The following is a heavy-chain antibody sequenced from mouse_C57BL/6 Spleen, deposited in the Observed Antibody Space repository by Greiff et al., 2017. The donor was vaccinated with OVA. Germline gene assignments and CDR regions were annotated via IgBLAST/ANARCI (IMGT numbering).Heavy chain of an antibody. CDR2: INPSTGGT. CDR1: GYSFTGYY. D-gene: IGHD1-1*01. V-gene: IGHV1-42*01. J-gene: IGHJ4*01. CDR3: ARVPITTVVATGRSRDY. Sequence: EVKLQESGPELVKPGASVKISCKASGYSFTGYYMDWVKQSPEKSLEWIGEINPSTGGTTYNQKFKAKATLTVDKSSSTAYMQLKSLTSEDSAVYYCARVPITTVVATGRSRDYWGQGTSVTVSS.